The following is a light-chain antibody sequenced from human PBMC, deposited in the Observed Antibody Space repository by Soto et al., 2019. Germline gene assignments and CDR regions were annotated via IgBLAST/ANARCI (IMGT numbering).Light chain of an antibody. Sequence: DIQMTQSPSTVYAYVGDRVTINCRASQSISRWLAWYQQKPGKAPKLLVHDGSILESGVPSRFSGSGSGTELTLTISSLQPDASATYYCQQNNSYPWTFGRGTAGEVK. J-gene: IGKJ4*01. CDR3: QQNNSYPWT. CDR2: DGS. V-gene: IGKV1-5*01. CDR1: QSISRW.